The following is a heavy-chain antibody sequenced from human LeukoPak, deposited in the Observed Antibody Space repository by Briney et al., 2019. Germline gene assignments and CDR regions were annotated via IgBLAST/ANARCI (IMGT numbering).Heavy chain of an antibody. V-gene: IGHV4-59*12. CDR2: IYYSGST. J-gene: IGHJ5*02. CDR1: GASISSYY. D-gene: IGHD3-3*01. Sequence: SETLSLTCTVSGASISSYYWSWIRQPPGKGLEWIGYIYYSGSTNYNPSLKSRVTISLDTSKNQFSLKLSSVTAADTAVYYCARGRRFLEWLLSGVASWFDPWGQGTLVTVSS. CDR3: ARGRRFLEWLLSGVASWFDP.